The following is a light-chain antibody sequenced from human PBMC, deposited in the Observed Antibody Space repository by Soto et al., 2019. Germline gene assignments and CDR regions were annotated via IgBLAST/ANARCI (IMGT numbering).Light chain of an antibody. Sequence: EIVLTQSPGTLSLSPGERATLSCRASQGVSSSYLAWYXXXXGXXXXXXXXGXXSXATGITDRLSGSGSGTDFTLTISRLEPEDFAVYYCQQYGRSPRTFGQVTKGDIK. CDR3: QQYGRSPRT. CDR1: QGVSSSY. J-gene: IGKJ1*01. V-gene: IGKV3-20*01. CDR2: GXX.